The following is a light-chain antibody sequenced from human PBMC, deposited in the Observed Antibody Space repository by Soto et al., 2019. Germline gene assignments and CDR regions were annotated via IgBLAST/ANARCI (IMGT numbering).Light chain of an antibody. J-gene: IGLJ1*01. CDR3: DSYTSSSTLYV. Sequence: QSVLTQPASVSGSPGQSITISCTGTSSDVGGSNYVSWYQQHPGKAPKLMIYDVSNRPSGVSARFSGSKSGNTASLTISGLQTEDEANYYCDSYTSSSTLYVFGTGTKLTVL. CDR2: DVS. V-gene: IGLV2-14*01. CDR1: SSDVGGSNY.